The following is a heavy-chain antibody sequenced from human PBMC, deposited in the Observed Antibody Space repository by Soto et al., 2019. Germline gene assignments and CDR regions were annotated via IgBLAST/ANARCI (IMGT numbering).Heavy chain of an antibody. J-gene: IGHJ4*02. D-gene: IGHD3-3*01. CDR2: TRNKANSYTT. Sequence: GGSLRLSXAASGFTFSDHYMDWVRQAPGKGLEWVGRTRNKANSYTTEYAASVKGRFTISRDDSKNSLYLQMNSLKTEDTAVYYCARGPYDFWSGYLDYWGQGTLVTVSS. V-gene: IGHV3-72*01. CDR1: GFTFSDHY. CDR3: ARGPYDFWSGYLDY.